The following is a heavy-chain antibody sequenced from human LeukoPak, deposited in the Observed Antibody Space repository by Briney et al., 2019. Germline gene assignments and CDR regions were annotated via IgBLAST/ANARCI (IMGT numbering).Heavy chain of an antibody. V-gene: IGHV3-7*05. CDR1: GFTFSYYW. Sequence: GGSLRLSCAASGFTFSYYWMGWVRQAPGKGLEWVANIKQDGSEKYYVDSVRGRFTISRDNSKNTLYLQMNSLRAEDTAVYYCARDVDSSGWYAGFSWGQGTRVTVSS. CDR2: IKQDGSEK. J-gene: IGHJ5*02. CDR3: ARDVDSSGWYAGFS. D-gene: IGHD6-19*01.